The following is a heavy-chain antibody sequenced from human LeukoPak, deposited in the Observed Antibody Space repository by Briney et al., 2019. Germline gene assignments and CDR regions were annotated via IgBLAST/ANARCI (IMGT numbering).Heavy chain of an antibody. CDR3: ARDDGYGSGSLNPYYYYGMDV. J-gene: IGHJ6*04. D-gene: IGHD3-10*01. V-gene: IGHV3-7*03. CDR2: IKQDVSEK. CDR1: AFTPSRYS. Sequence: GGSLRLSCAASAFTPSRYSMSWVRQAPGKGLEWVANIKQDVSEKNYMDSVKGRFTISRDNAKNSLLLQTDSLRAEETAVYYCARDDGYGSGSLNPYYYYGMDVWGKGTTVTVSS.